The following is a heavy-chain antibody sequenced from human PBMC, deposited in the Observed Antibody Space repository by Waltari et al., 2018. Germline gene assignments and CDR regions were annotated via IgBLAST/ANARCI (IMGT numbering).Heavy chain of an antibody. J-gene: IGHJ4*03. Sequence: QVQLVQSGAEVKKPGSSLRVSCKIIGDTANTYGINWVRQAPGEGLEWMGGTVPIYGAENYAENFQDRVTFTADESTNTAYIELHRLTSDDTAVYYCAREFGGDWLRGYFDSWGQGTPITVSS. D-gene: IGHD3-9*01. CDR3: AREFGGDWLRGYFDS. CDR2: TVPIYGAE. V-gene: IGHV1-69*13. CDR1: GDTANTYG.